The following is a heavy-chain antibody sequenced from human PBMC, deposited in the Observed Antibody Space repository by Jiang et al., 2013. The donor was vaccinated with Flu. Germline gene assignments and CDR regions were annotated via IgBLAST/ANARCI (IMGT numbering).Heavy chain of an antibody. V-gene: IGHV4-59*01. CDR3: AREYSSGWYSY. Sequence: GSGLVKPSETLSLTCTVSGGSISSYYWSWIRQPPGKGLEWIGYIYYSGSTNYNPSLKSRVTISVDTSKNQFSLKLSSVTAADTAVYYCAREYSSGWYSYWGQGTLVTVSS. D-gene: IGHD6-19*01. CDR1: GGSISSYY. J-gene: IGHJ4*02. CDR2: IYYSGST.